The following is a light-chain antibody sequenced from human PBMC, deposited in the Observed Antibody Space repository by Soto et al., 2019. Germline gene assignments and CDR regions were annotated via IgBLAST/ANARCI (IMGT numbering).Light chain of an antibody. J-gene: IGKJ5*01. CDR1: QGISSY. Sequence: AIRMTQSPSSFSASTGDRVTITCRASQGISSYLAWYQQKPGKAPKLLIYAASTLQSGVPSRFSGSGSGTDFTLTIGCLQSEDFATYYCQQYYSYPATFGQGTRLEIK. CDR3: QQYYSYPAT. V-gene: IGKV1-8*01. CDR2: AAS.